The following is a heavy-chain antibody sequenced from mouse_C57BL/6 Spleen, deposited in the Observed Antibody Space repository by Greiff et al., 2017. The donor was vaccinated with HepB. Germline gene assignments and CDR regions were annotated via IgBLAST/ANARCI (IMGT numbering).Heavy chain of an antibody. CDR1: GYTFTSYW. J-gene: IGHJ1*03. D-gene: IGHD1-1*01. CDR2: IDPSDSYT. V-gene: IGHV1-59*01. Sequence: QVQLQQPGAELVRPGTSVKLSCKASGYTFTSYWMHWVKQRPGQGLEWIGVIDPSDSYTNYNQKFKGKATLTVDTSSSTAYMQLSSLTSEDSAVYYCASPYYYGSSYNWYFDGWGTGTTVTVSS. CDR3: ASPYYYGSSYNWYFDG.